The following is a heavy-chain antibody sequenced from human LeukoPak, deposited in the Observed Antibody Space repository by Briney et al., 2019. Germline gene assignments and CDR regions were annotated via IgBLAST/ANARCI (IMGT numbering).Heavy chain of an antibody. Sequence: SQTLSLTCAISGDSVSSNSAAWNWIRQSPSRGLEWLGRTYYRSKWSKWCNDYAVSVKGRVTINPDTSKNQFSLQLNSVTPEDTAVYYCARDSGSGWSNWFDPWGQGTPVTVSS. D-gene: IGHD6-19*01. V-gene: IGHV6-1*01. CDR2: TYYRSKWSKWCN. CDR3: ARDSGSGWSNWFDP. J-gene: IGHJ5*02. CDR1: GDSVSSNSAA.